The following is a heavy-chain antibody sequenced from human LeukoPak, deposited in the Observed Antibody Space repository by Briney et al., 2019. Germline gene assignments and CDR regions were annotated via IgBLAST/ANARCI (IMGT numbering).Heavy chain of an antibody. CDR3: ARDFFAVGFGELFPYYYYYMDV. Sequence: SETLSLTCTISGGSVSDYYWSWIRQSPGKGLEWIGSIYYSGSTYYNPSLKSRVTISVDTSKNQFSLKLSSVTAADTAVYYCARDFFAVGFGELFPYYYYYMDVWGKGTTVTVSS. J-gene: IGHJ6*03. CDR2: IYYSGST. D-gene: IGHD3-10*01. V-gene: IGHV4-59*02. CDR1: GGSVSDYY.